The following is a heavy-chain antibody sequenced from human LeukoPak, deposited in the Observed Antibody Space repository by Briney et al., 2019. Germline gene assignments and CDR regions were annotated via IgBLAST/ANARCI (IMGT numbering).Heavy chain of an antibody. J-gene: IGHJ4*02. CDR1: GLTFSDYY. Sequence: PGGSLRLSCAASGLTFSDYYMSWIRQAPGKGLECVSYISSSGNTTYYSDSVRGRFTISRDNAKNSLHLQMNSLRAEDTAVYYCARDGGSSWYFDYWGQGTLATVSS. V-gene: IGHV3-11*04. D-gene: IGHD6-13*01. CDR3: ARDGGSSWYFDY. CDR2: ISSSGNTT.